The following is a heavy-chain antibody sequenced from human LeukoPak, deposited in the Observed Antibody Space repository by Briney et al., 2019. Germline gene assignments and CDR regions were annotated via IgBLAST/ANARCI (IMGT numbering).Heavy chain of an antibody. V-gene: IGHV4-34*01. J-gene: IGHJ6*02. Sequence: PSETLSLTCAVYGGSFSGYYWSWIRQPPGKGLEWIGEINHSGSTNYNPSLKSRVTISVDTSKNQFSLKLSSVTAADTAVYYCARANGVPEYGMDVWGQGTTVTVSS. CDR1: GGSFSGYY. CDR2: INHSGST. CDR3: ARANGVPEYGMDV. D-gene: IGHD4-17*01.